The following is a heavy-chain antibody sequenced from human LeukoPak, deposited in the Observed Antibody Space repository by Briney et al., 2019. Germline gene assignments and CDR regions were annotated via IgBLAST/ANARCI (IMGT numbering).Heavy chain of an antibody. D-gene: IGHD3-3*01. CDR3: ARIRFLEWLTPHYFDY. Sequence: PSETLSLTCTVSGRSISSYYWSWIRQPPGKGLEWSGYIYYSRSTNYNPSLKSRVTISVDTSKNQFSLKLSSVTAADTAVYYCARIRFLEWLTPHYFDYWGQGTLVTVSS. CDR1: GRSISSYY. J-gene: IGHJ4*02. V-gene: IGHV4-59*01. CDR2: IYYSRST.